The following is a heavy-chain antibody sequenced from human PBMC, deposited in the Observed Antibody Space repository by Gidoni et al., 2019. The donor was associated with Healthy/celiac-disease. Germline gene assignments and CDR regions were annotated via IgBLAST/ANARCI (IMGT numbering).Heavy chain of an antibody. Sequence: EVQLVESGGGLVQPGGSLRPSCSASGFTFSSYAMHWVRQAPGKGLEYVSAISSNGGSTYYADSVKGRFTISRDNSKNTLYLQMSSLRAEDTAVYYCVKSVGVLRYFDWLPDFDYWGQGTLVTVSS. D-gene: IGHD3-9*01. CDR1: GFTFSSYA. CDR2: ISSNGGST. CDR3: VKSVGVLRYFDWLPDFDY. J-gene: IGHJ4*02. V-gene: IGHV3-64D*06.